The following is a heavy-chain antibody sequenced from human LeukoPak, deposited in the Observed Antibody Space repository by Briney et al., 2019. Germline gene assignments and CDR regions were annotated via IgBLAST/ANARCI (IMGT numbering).Heavy chain of an antibody. CDR3: ARRYCSGGSCYYGSGWFDP. Sequence: GGSLRLSCKGSGYSFTSYWIGWVRQMPGKGLEWMGIIYPGDSDTRYSPPFQGQVTISADKSISTAYLQWSSLKASDTAMYYCARRYCSGGSCYYGSGWFDPWGQGTLVTVSS. D-gene: IGHD2-15*01. J-gene: IGHJ5*02. V-gene: IGHV5-51*01. CDR1: GYSFTSYW. CDR2: IYPGDSDT.